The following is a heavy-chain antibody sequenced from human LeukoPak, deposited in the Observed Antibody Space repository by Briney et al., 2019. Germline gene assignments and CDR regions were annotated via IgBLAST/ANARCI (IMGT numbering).Heavy chain of an antibody. CDR1: GFTFSSYG. J-gene: IGHJ4*02. V-gene: IGHV3-33*01. CDR2: IWYDGRNK. D-gene: IGHD6-13*01. Sequence: GKSLRLPCAASGFTFSSYGMHWVRQAPGKGLEWVAVIWYDGRNKHYADSVKGRFTISRDNARNTLFLQMNSLRAEDTAVYYCARDPYSSSSGSGYYWGQGTLVSVSS. CDR3: ARDPYSSSSGSGYY.